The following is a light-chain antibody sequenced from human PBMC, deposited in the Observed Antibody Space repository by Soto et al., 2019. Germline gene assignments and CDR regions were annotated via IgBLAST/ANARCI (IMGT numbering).Light chain of an antibody. Sequence: EIVMTQSPATLSVSPGERATLSCRASQSVNSNLAWYQQKPGQAPRLLIHDASTRATGTPARFSGSGSGTEFTLTISSLQSEDSAVYYCQQYNNWRTFGQGTKVEIK. CDR3: QQYNNWRT. V-gene: IGKV3-15*01. CDR1: QSVNSN. J-gene: IGKJ1*01. CDR2: DAS.